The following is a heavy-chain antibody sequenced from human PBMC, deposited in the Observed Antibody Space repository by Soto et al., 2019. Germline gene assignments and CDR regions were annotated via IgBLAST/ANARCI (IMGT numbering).Heavy chain of an antibody. CDR2: INAGNGNT. CDR1: GYTFTSYA. CDR3: AREGTGWLQQNWDFDY. Sequence: QVQLVQSGAEVKKPGASVKVSCKASGYTFTSYAMHWVRQAPGQRLEWMGWINAGNGNTKYSQKFQGRVTITRDTSASTAYMERSSLRSEDTAVYYCAREGTGWLQQNWDFDYWGQGTLVTVSS. D-gene: IGHD5-12*01. V-gene: IGHV1-3*01. J-gene: IGHJ4*02.